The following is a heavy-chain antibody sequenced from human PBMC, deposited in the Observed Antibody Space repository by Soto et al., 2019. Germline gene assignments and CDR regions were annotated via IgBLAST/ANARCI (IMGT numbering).Heavy chain of an antibody. CDR3: ARDLSSQSAFDI. J-gene: IGHJ3*02. CDR2: ISSSSSYT. V-gene: IGHV3-11*06. CDR1: GFTFSDYY. Sequence: SLRLSCASSGFTFSDYYMSWIRQAPGKGLEWVSYISSSSSYTNYADSVKGRFTISRDNAKNSLYLQMNSLRAEDTAVYYCARDLSSQSAFDIWGQGTMVTVSS.